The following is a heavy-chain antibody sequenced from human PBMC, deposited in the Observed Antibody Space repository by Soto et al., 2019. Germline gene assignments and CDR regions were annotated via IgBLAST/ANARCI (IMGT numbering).Heavy chain of an antibody. CDR3: ATSYGAGYRAFDY. CDR1: GDTFSFYS. Sequence: QVQLVQSGAEVKRPGSSVKVSCKASGDTFSFYSINWVRQAPRLGLEWMGRVNPILSLSNYAQRFQGRVTMTADKSTSTAYMVISSLRSEDTAIYYCATSYGAGYRAFDYWGQGAQVIVSS. D-gene: IGHD3-10*01. CDR2: VNPILSLS. V-gene: IGHV1-69*02. J-gene: IGHJ4*02.